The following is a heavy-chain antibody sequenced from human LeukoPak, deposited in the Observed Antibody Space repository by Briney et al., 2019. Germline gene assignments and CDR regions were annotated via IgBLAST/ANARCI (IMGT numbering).Heavy chain of an antibody. CDR2: MNPNSGNT. D-gene: IGHD5-12*01. J-gene: IGHJ4*02. CDR3: ARVTEEYSGYDSPFLDY. V-gene: IGHV1-8*01. Sequence: ASVKVSCKASGYTFTSYDISWVRQATGQGLEWMGWMNPNSGNTGYAQKFQGRVTMTRNTSISTAYMELSSLRSEDTAVYYCARVTEEYSGYDSPFLDYWGQGTLVTVSS. CDR1: GYTFTSYD.